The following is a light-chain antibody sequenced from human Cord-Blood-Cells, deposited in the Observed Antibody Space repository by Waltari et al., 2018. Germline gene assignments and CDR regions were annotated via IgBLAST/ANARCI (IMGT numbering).Light chain of an antibody. V-gene: IGLV2-14*01. CDR1: SSDVGGYNY. J-gene: IGLJ1*01. CDR2: DVS. CDR3: SSYTSSNTLV. Sequence: QSALTQPASVSGSPGQSITISCTGTSSDVGGYNYVSWYQQHPGKAPKLMIYDVSNRPSGVSNLFAVSESGNTASLTISGLQAEDEADYYCSSYTSSNTLVFGTGTKVTVL.